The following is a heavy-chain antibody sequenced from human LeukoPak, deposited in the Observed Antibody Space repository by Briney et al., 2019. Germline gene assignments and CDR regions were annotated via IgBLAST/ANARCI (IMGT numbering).Heavy chain of an antibody. J-gene: IGHJ4*02. CDR3: AKAKDYYGSGSYSPFDY. CDR2: IRYDGSNK. Sequence: GGSLRLSCAASGFTFSRFGMHWVRQAAGKGLEWVTFIRYDGSNKYYADSVEGRFTISRDNSKNTLYLQMNSLRAEDTAVYYCAKAKDYYGSGSYSPFDYWGQGTLVTVSS. V-gene: IGHV3-30*02. CDR1: GFTFSRFG. D-gene: IGHD3-10*01.